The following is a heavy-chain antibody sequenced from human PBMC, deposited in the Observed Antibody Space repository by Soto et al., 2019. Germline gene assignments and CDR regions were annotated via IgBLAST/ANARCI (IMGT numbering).Heavy chain of an antibody. CDR2: ISGYNGLT. Sequence: QVQLVQSGDEVKKSGASVKVSCKASGYTFSNYGISWVRQAPGQGLEWLGWISGYNGLTAYAQNDQGRVTMTIDTPTTTVFMEMTGLRSNDTAVYYCARDEGIRGFDSWGQGTLVTVSS. V-gene: IGHV1-18*04. J-gene: IGHJ4*02. D-gene: IGHD3-10*01. CDR3: ARDEGIRGFDS. CDR1: GYTFSNYG.